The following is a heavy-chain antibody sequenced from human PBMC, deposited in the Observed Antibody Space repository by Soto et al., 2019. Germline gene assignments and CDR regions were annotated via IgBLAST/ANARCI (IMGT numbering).Heavy chain of an antibody. Sequence: PSETLSLTCAVSGGSISSSNWWSWVRQPPGKGLEWIGEIYHSGSTNYNPSLKSRVTISVDKSKNQFSLKLSSVTAADTAVYYCARGSNGYSYGTIDYWGQGTLVTVSS. D-gene: IGHD5-18*01. CDR3: ARGSNGYSYGTIDY. CDR1: GGSISSSNW. J-gene: IGHJ4*02. V-gene: IGHV4-4*02. CDR2: IYHSGST.